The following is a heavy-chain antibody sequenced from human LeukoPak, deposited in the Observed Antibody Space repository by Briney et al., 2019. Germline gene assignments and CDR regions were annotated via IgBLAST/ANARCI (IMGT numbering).Heavy chain of an antibody. CDR3: AKHYMGSSYNHGLDC. Sequence: SETLSLTCTVSGGSISSYYWSWLRQPPGKGLEWIGYIYYSGSTNYNPSLKSRVTISVDTSKSQFSLKLSSVTAADTALYYCAKHYMGSSYNHGLDCWGQGTLVTVSS. V-gene: IGHV4-59*08. CDR1: GGSISSYY. CDR2: IYYSGST. J-gene: IGHJ4*02. D-gene: IGHD3-10*01.